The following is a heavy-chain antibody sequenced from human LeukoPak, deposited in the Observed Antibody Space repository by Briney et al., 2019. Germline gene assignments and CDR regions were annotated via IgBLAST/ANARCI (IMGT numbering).Heavy chain of an antibody. CDR1: GGSISSYY. Sequence: SETLSLTCTVSGGSISSYYWSWIRQPPGKGLEWIGYIYYSGSANYHPSLKSRVTISVDTSKNRFSLKLRSVTAADTAVYYCARVSGYDWESFYDYWGQGTLVTVSS. J-gene: IGHJ4*02. D-gene: IGHD5-12*01. CDR2: IYYSGSA. V-gene: IGHV4-59*01. CDR3: ARVSGYDWESFYDY.